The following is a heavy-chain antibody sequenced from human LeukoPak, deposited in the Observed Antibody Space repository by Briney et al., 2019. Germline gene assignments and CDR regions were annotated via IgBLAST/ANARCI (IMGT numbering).Heavy chain of an antibody. Sequence: SQTLSLTCTVSGGSISSGGYYWSWIRQHPGKGLEWIGYIYYSGSTYYNPSLKSRVTISVDTSKNQFSLKLSSVTAADTAVYYCAREAYYYGSESYYELDYWGQGTLVTVSS. V-gene: IGHV4-31*03. CDR3: AREAYYYGSESYYELDY. J-gene: IGHJ4*02. D-gene: IGHD3-10*01. CDR1: GGSISSGGYY. CDR2: IYYSGST.